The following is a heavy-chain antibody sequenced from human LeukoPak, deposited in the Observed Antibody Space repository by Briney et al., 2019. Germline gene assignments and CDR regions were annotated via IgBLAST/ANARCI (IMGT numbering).Heavy chain of an antibody. V-gene: IGHV3-74*01. CDR3: ARISSDSISYYDH. J-gene: IGHJ4*02. CDR1: GFTFSDYY. Sequence: GGSLRLSCTASGFTFSDYYISWIRQAPGKGLVWVSRINSEGSTISYADSVKGRFTISRDNAKNTLFLQMNSLRAEDTAVYYCARISSDSISYYDHWGQGTLVTVSS. D-gene: IGHD3-22*01. CDR2: INSEGSTI.